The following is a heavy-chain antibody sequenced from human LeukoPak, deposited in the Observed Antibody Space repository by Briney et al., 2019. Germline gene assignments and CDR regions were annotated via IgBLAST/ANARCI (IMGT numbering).Heavy chain of an antibody. CDR3: ARNKGWELPAELDS. Sequence: GTSLRLSCAASGFTFKNSWMSWVRQAPGKGLEWVANMKQDGGEKYTISRDDAKTSVYLQMNSLRAEDTAVYYCARNKGWELPAELDSWGQGTLVTVSS. V-gene: IGHV3-7*01. D-gene: IGHD2-15*01. CDR1: GFTFKNSW. J-gene: IGHJ4*02. CDR2: MKQDGGEK.